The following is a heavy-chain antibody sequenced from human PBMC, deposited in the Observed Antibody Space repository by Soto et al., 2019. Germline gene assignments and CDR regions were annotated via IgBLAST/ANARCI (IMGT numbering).Heavy chain of an antibody. D-gene: IGHD3-10*01. CDR3: ARAGYGSGSYYPWAFDY. CDR2: IYHSGST. V-gene: IGHV4-30-2*01. Sequence: SETLSLTCAVSGGSISSGGYSWSCILHPPGKGLEWIGYIYHSGSTYYNPSLKSRVTISVDRSKNQFSLKLSSVTAADTAVYYCARAGYGSGSYYPWAFDYWGQGTLVTVSS. J-gene: IGHJ4*02. CDR1: GGSISSGGYS.